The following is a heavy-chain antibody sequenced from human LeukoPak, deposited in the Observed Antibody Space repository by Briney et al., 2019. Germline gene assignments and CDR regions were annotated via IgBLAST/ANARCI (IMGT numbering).Heavy chain of an antibody. CDR3: AKSPMVRGVIPFDY. CDR2: ISGSGGST. Sequence: GGSLRLSCAASGFTFSNSWMHWVRQAPGKGLEWVSAISGSGGSTYYADSVKGRFTISRDNSKNTLYLQMNSLRAEDTAVYYCAKSPMVRGVIPFDYWGQGTLVTVSS. D-gene: IGHD3-10*01. V-gene: IGHV3-23*01. CDR1: GFTFSNSW. J-gene: IGHJ4*02.